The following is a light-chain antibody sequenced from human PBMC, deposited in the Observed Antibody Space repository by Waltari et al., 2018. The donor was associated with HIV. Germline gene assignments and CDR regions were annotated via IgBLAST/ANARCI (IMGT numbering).Light chain of an antibody. V-gene: IGLV1-51*01. J-gene: IGLJ3*02. Sequence: HSVLTQPPSVSAAPGQKVTISCSGSSSNIGSNYVYWYQQFPGTAPKLLIYDNNKRPSGIPDRFSGTKSGTSATLGITGLQTGDEAGYYCGAWDSGLSAWVFGGGTKLTVL. CDR2: DNN. CDR3: GAWDSGLSAWV. CDR1: SSNIGSNY.